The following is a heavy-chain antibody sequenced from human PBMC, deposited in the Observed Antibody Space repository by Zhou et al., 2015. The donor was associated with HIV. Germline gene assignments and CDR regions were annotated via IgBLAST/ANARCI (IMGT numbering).Heavy chain of an antibody. CDR2: IWPNGNDK. CDR1: GFVFRGYA. Sequence: QVQLVESGGGVVQPGGSLKLSCSASGFVFRGYAMHWVRQAPGKGLEWLAVIWPNGNDKYYIDSVEGRFTISRDNSWNTLYLEMNSLRVDDTAVYYCARSADINGQPTRKNWFDSWGQGALVTVSS. V-gene: IGHV3-33*01. D-gene: IGHD5-12*01. CDR3: ARSADINGQPTRKNWFDS. J-gene: IGHJ5*01.